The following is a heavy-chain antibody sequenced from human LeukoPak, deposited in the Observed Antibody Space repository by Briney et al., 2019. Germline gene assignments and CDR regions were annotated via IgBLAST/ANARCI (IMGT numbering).Heavy chain of an antibody. Sequence: PGGSLRPSCAASGFTFSNAWMTWVRQAPGKGLEWVGRIKSKAHGGTTDYAAPVKGRFTISRDDSKNTLYLQMNSLKTEDTAMYFCTTQVRGVTFDYWGQGTLVTVSS. CDR3: TTQVRGVTFDY. D-gene: IGHD3-10*01. V-gene: IGHV3-15*05. CDR2: IKSKAHGGTT. CDR1: GFTFSNAW. J-gene: IGHJ4*02.